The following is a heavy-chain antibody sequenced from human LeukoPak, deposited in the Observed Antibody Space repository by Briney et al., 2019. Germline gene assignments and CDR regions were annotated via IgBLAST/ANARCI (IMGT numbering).Heavy chain of an antibody. J-gene: IGHJ5*02. CDR1: GYTVTGYY. D-gene: IGHD2-2*02. Sequence: ASVKVSCKASGYTVTGYYMHWVRQAPGQGLGGMGWINSNSGGTNYAQKFQGRVTMTRDTSISTAYMELSRLRSDDTAVYYCARDLGCSSTSCYNYWFDPWGQGTLVTVSS. CDR3: ARDLGCSSTSCYNYWFDP. V-gene: IGHV1-2*02. CDR2: INSNSGGT.